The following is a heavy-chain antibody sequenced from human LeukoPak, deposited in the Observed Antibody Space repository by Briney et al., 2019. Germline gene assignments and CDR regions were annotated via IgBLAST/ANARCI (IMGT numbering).Heavy chain of an antibody. CDR1: GGSISSSSYY. CDR2: IYFSGTT. D-gene: IGHD2-15*01. Sequence: SETPSLTCTVSGGSISSSSYYWGWIRQPPGKGLEWIGSIYFSGTTYYNPSLQSRVTISVDTAKNQFSLKVTSVTAADTAAYYCARDAHCTGVSCYSPYNWFDPWGQGTLVTVSS. V-gene: IGHV4-39*07. J-gene: IGHJ5*02. CDR3: ARDAHCTGVSCYSPYNWFDP.